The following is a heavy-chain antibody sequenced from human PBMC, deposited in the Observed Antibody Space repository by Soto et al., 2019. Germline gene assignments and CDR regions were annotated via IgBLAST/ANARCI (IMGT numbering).Heavy chain of an antibody. D-gene: IGHD1-26*01. V-gene: IGHV1-18*01. Sequence: QVQLVQSGPEVKTTGASVKVSCKSSGYDFTNYGITWVRQAPGQGLDWVGWIRGYNGDTKYAQKFQGRVTMTSDKSTSTAYMELTGLRSDDTAVYSCARGDRSPNLWRQGTLVTVSS. J-gene: IGHJ1*01. CDR3: ARGDRSPNL. CDR2: IRGYNGDT. CDR1: GYDFTNYG.